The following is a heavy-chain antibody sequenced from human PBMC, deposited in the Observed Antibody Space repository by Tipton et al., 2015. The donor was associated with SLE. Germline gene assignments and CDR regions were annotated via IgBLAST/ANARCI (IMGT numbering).Heavy chain of an antibody. CDR3: ARDLSSGDY. CDR2: ISYDGSNK. J-gene: IGHJ4*02. CDR1: GFTFSSYA. V-gene: IGHV3-30*04. Sequence: SLRLSCAASGFTFSSYAMHWVRQAPGKGLEWVAVISYDGSNKYYADSVKGRFTISRDNSKNTLYLQMNSLRAEGTAVYYCARDLSSGDYWGQGTLVTVSS. D-gene: IGHD6-19*01.